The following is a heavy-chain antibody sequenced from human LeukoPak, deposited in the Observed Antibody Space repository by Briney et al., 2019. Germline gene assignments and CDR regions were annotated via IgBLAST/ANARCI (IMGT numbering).Heavy chain of an antibody. CDR2: INHSGST. CDR3: ARAQPYSSGWYDAFDI. D-gene: IGHD6-19*01. CDR1: GGSFSGYY. Sequence: SETLSLTCAVYGGSFSGYYWSWIRQPPGKGLEWIGEINHSGSTNYNPSLKSRVTISVDTSKNQFSLKLSSVTAADTAVYYCARAQPYSSGWYDAFDIWGQGTMATVSS. J-gene: IGHJ3*02. V-gene: IGHV4-34*01.